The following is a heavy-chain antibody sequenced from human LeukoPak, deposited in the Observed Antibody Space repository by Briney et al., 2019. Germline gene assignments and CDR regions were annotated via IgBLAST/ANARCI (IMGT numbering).Heavy chain of an antibody. CDR1: GYSISSGYY. V-gene: IGHV4-38-2*01. D-gene: IGHD3-22*01. J-gene: IGHJ4*02. CDR2: SYHTGTT. CDR3: ARGGIVVIPALDF. Sequence: PSETLSLTCAVSGYSISSGYYWGWIRQPPGQGLEWIGCSYHTGTTYYNPSLQSRVTISVDTAKNQFSLRLNSVTATDTAVYYCARGGIVVIPALDFWGQGTQVTVSS.